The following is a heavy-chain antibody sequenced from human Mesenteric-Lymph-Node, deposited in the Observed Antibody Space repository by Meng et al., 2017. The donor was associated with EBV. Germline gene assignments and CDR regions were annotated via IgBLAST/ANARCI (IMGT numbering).Heavy chain of an antibody. V-gene: IGHV1-8*01. CDR2: MNHNSGNT. CDR1: GYTFTSYD. CDR3: ARGPEYSSSWNNWFDP. D-gene: IGHD6-13*01. Sequence: QGKLWRSGAEVKKPGASGKVSCKASGYTFTSYDSNWVRQATGQGLEWMGWMNHNSGNTGYAQKFQGRVTMTRNTSISTAYMELSSLRSEDTAVYYCARGPEYSSSWNNWFDPWGQGTLVTVSS. J-gene: IGHJ5*02.